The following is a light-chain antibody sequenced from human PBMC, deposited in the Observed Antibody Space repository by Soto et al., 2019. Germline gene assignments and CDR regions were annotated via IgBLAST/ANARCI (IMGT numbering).Light chain of an antibody. J-gene: IGKJ5*01. CDR2: AAS. CDR3: QQSYSTPIT. V-gene: IGKV1-39*01. Sequence: DIQMTQSPSSLSASVGDRVTITCRASQSISSYLNWYQQKPGKAPKLLIYAASSLQSGVPSRFSGSGSGTDFTLTISILQPEDLATYYCQQSYSTPITFGQGTRLEIK. CDR1: QSISSY.